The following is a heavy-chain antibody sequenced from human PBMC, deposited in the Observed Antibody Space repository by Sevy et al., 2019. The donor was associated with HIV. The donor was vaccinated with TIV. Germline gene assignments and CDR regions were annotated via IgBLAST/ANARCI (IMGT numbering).Heavy chain of an antibody. J-gene: IGHJ4*02. CDR2: FSSSSSTI. Sequence: GGSLRLSCAASGFTFSSYSMNWVRQAPEKGLEWVSYFSSSSSTIDYADSVKGRFTISGDNAKNSLYLQMNSLRDEDTAVYYCARPDSITIIVVADQHFDYCGQGTLVTVSS. D-gene: IGHD3-22*01. V-gene: IGHV3-48*02. CDR3: ARPDSITIIVVADQHFDY. CDR1: GFTFSSYS.